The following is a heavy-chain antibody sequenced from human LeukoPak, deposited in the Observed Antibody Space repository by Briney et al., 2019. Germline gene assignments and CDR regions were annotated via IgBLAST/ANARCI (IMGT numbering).Heavy chain of an antibody. CDR2: IKQDGREK. Sequence: GGSLRLSCAAAGFTFSNYWMSWVRQAPGKGLEWVASIKQDGREKYYVDSVKGRFTVSRDDAKKSLYLQLNSLRADDTAVYYCAKSRDFWDSWGQGTLVTVSS. CDR1: GFTFSNYW. CDR3: AKSRDFWDS. D-gene: IGHD3-16*01. J-gene: IGHJ4*02. V-gene: IGHV3-7*01.